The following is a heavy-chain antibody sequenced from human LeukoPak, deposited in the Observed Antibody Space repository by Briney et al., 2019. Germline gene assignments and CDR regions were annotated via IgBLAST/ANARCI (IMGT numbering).Heavy chain of an antibody. CDR3: AKSRAPTADPDAFDV. Sequence: PGGSLRLSCVGSGFTFSNYGIHWVRHAPGKGLEWVAFIRYGGSNEYYTESVKGRFTISRDNSKNSLYLQMSRLRLDDSGMYYCAKSRAPTADPDAFDVWGQGTMVTVSS. V-gene: IGHV3-30*02. J-gene: IGHJ3*01. D-gene: IGHD1-14*01. CDR2: IRYGGSNE. CDR1: GFTFSNYG.